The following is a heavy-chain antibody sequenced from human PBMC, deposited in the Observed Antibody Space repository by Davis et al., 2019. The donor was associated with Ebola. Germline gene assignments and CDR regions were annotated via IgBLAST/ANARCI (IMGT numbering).Heavy chain of an antibody. CDR1: GFTFSSYE. CDR2: ISSSGSTI. CDR3: ARDVTRSSGWSYYYYYGMDV. D-gene: IGHD6-19*01. V-gene: IGHV3-48*03. J-gene: IGHJ6*02. Sequence: GESLKISCAASGFTFSSYEMNWVRQAPGKGLEWVSYISSSGSTIYYADSVKGRFTISRDNAKNSLYLQMNSLRAEDTAVYYCARDVTRSSGWSYYYYYGMDVWGQGTTVTVSS.